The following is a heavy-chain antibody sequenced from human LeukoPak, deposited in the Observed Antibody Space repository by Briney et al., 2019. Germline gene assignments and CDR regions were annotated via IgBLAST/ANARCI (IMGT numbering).Heavy chain of an antibody. Sequence: GRSLRLSCAASGFTFDDYAMHWVRQAPGKGLEWVSGISWNSGSIGYADSVKGRFTISRDNAKNSLYLQMNSLRAEDTALYCCARGGPAAISWFDPWGQGTLVTVSS. CDR2: ISWNSGSI. CDR3: ARGGPAAISWFDP. CDR1: GFTFDDYA. J-gene: IGHJ5*02. D-gene: IGHD2-2*01. V-gene: IGHV3-9*01.